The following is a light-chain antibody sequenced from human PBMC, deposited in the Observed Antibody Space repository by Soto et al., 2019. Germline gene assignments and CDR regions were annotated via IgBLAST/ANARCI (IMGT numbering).Light chain of an antibody. CDR1: QSVSSNY. CDR3: QQYANSPFT. Sequence: EIVLTQSPSTLPLSPGERATLSCRASQSVSSNYLVWYQQKPGQAPRPLIYGASSRATGIPDRFSGSGSGTDFTLTISRLEPEDFAVYYCQQYANSPFTFGQGTKLEIK. J-gene: IGKJ2*01. V-gene: IGKV3-20*01. CDR2: GAS.